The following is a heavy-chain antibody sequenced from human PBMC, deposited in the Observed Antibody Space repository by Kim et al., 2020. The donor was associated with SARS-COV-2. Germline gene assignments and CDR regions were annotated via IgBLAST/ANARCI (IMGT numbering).Heavy chain of an antibody. CDR1: GGSISSSSYY. Sequence: SETLSLTCTVSGGSISSSSYYWGWIRQPPGKGLEWIGSIYYSGSTYYNPSLKSRVTISVDTSKNQFSLKLSSVTAADTAVYYCAREAGYYGSGSYYGLDNWFDPWGQGTLVTVSS. D-gene: IGHD3-10*01. J-gene: IGHJ5*02. CDR2: IYYSGST. V-gene: IGHV4-39*07. CDR3: AREAGYYGSGSYYGLDNWFDP.